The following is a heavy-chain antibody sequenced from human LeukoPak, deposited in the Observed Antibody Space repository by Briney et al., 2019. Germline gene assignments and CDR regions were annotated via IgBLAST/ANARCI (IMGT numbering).Heavy chain of an antibody. Sequence: GGSLRLSCAASGFTFSSYGMHWVRQAPGKGLEWVAFIRYDGSNKYYADSVKGRFTISRDNSKNTLYLQMNSLRAEDTAVYYCAKDSGYYDSSGYYFDYWGQGTLVTVSS. CDR1: GFTFSSYG. D-gene: IGHD3-22*01. J-gene: IGHJ4*02. CDR2: IRYDGSNK. CDR3: AKDSGYYDSSGYYFDY. V-gene: IGHV3-30*02.